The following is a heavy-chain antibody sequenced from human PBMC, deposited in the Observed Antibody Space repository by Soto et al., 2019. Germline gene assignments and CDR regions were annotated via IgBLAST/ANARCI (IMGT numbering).Heavy chain of an antibody. J-gene: IGHJ4*02. Sequence: EVQLVESGGALVQPGGSLRLSCAASGFTFSSYWMHWVRQAPGKGLVWVSRINGDGSTTNYANSVKGRFIISRDNAKNMLYQQMNSLTAEDTAVYYWARPRYDGSGTPFDHWGQGTLVTVSS. V-gene: IGHV3-74*01. D-gene: IGHD3-22*01. CDR1: GFTFSSYW. CDR3: ARPRYDGSGTPFDH. CDR2: INGDGSTT.